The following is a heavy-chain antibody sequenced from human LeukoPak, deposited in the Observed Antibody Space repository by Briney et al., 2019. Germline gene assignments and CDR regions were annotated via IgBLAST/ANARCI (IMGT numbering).Heavy chain of an antibody. V-gene: IGHV4-30-2*01. J-gene: IGHJ4*02. CDR1: GGSISSGGYS. CDR2: IYHSGMT. CDR3: ARGGVITEFDY. D-gene: IGHD3-10*01. Sequence: PSPTLSLTCAVSGGSISSGGYSWGWIRQPPGKGLEWFGYIYHSGMTYYNPSLKSRVTISVDRSKNQFSLKLSSVTAADTAVYYCARGGVITEFDYWGQGTLVTVSS.